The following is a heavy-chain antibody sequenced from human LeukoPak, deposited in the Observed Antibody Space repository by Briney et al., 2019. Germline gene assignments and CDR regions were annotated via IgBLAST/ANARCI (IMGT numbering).Heavy chain of an antibody. D-gene: IGHD4-11*01. J-gene: IGHJ4*02. V-gene: IGHV3-30-3*01. CDR2: ISYDGNNK. CDR1: GFTFSSYA. Sequence: GGSLRFSCAASGFTFSSYAMHWVRQAPGKGLEWVAVISYDGNNKYYADSMKGRFTISRDNSKNTLYLQMKSLRAEDTAVYYCAHYSSSDVDYWGQGTLVTVSS. CDR3: AHYSSSDVDY.